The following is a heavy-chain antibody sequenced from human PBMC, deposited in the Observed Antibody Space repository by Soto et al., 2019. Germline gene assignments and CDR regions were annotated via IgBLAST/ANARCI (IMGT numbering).Heavy chain of an antibody. V-gene: IGHV1-3*01. CDR3: ARDLGVRGVTPYNWFDP. Sequence: AAVRVSCKASGCTFTSYAMHWVRQAPGQRLEWMGWINAGNGNTKYSQKFQGRVTITRDTSASTAYMELSSLRSEDTAVYYCARDLGVRGVTPYNWFDPWGQGTLVTVSS. D-gene: IGHD3-10*01. J-gene: IGHJ5*02. CDR2: INAGNGNT. CDR1: GCTFTSYA.